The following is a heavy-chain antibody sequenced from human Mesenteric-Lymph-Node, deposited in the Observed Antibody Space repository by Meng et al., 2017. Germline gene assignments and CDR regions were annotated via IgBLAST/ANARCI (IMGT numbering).Heavy chain of an antibody. CDR1: GFTFSSYA. CDR3: ARVRGDY. J-gene: IGHJ4*02. D-gene: IGHD3-10*01. V-gene: IGHV3-30*04. CDR2: ISYDGSNK. Sequence: GQLVGAGGGLVKPGGSLRLSCAASGFTFSSYAMHWVRQAPGKGLEWVAVISYDGSNKYYADSVKGRFTISRDNSKNTLYLQMNSLRAEDTAVYYCARVRGDYWGQGTLVTVSS.